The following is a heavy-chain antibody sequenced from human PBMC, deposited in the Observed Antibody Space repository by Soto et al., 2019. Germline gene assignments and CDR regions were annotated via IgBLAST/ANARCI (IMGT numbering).Heavy chain of an antibody. D-gene: IGHD2-2*01. CDR3: ARGDIVVVPAAWNYYGMDV. Sequence: SLNLSCKAAGGTFSRYAISWVRQAPGQGLEWMGGIIPIFGTANYAQKFQGRVTITADESTSTAYMELSSLRPEDTAVYYCARGDIVVVPAAWNYYGMDVWGQGTTVTVSS. V-gene: IGHV1-69*13. CDR1: GGTFSRYA. CDR2: IIPIFGTA. J-gene: IGHJ6*02.